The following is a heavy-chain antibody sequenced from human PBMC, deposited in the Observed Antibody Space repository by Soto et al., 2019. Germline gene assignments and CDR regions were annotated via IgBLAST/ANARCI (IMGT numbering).Heavy chain of an antibody. CDR1: CGSFSGYS. D-gene: IGHD6-13*01. CDR3: ARELRGRYSSSWYYYGMDV. V-gene: IGHV4-34*01. CDR2: INHSGST. J-gene: IGHJ6*02. Sequence: PWETLCLTCAVYCGSFSGYSWSWIRHPPWKGLEWIGEINHSGSTNYNPSLKSRVTISVDTSKNQFSPKLSSVTAADTAVYYCARELRGRYSSSWYYYGMDVWGQGTTVTVTS.